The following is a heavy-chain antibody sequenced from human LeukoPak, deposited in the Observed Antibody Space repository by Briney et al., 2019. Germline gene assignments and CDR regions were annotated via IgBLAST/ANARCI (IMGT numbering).Heavy chain of an antibody. J-gene: IGHJ4*02. V-gene: IGHV3-9*01. CDR2: ISWNSGSI. Sequence: PGGSLRLSCAASGFTFDDYAMHWVRQAPGKGLEWVSGISWNSGSIGYADSVRGRFTISRDNAKNTLYLQMNSLRAEDTAVYYCARERNRHFDYWGQGTLVTVSS. CDR1: GFTFDDYA. CDR3: ARERNRHFDY.